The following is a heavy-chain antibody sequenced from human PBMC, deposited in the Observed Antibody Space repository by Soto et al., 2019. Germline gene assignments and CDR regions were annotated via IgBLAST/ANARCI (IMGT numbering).Heavy chain of an antibody. CDR3: ARDLYDFWSGTIDY. Sequence: PSETLSLTCTVSGGSISSSSYYWGWIRQPPGKGLEWIGSIYYGGSTYYNPSLKSRVTISVDTSKNQFSLKLSSVTAADTAVYFCARDLYDFWSGTIDYWGQGTLVTVSS. D-gene: IGHD3-3*01. J-gene: IGHJ4*02. V-gene: IGHV4-39*02. CDR2: IYYGGST. CDR1: GGSISSSSYY.